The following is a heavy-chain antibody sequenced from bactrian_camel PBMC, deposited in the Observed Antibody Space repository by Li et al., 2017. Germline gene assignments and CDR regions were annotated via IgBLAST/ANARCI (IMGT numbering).Heavy chain of an antibody. Sequence: HVQLVESGGGLVQPGGSLRLSCAASDLAFSTYSMSWVRQAPGKGLEWVSSIQSDGTSTYYADSVKGRFTISRDNAKDTLYLHMNSLKPEDTAMYYCTASVGDSLGQGTQVTVS. CDR2: IQSDGTST. D-gene: IGHD3*01. CDR1: DLAFSTYS. V-gene: IGHV3S6*01. J-gene: IGHJ4*01.